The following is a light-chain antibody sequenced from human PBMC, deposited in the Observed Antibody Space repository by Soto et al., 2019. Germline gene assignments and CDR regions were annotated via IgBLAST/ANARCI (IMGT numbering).Light chain of an antibody. CDR2: WAS. CDR1: QSVLYSSNNKNY. V-gene: IGKV4-1*01. J-gene: IGKJ1*01. Sequence: DIVMTQSPDSLAVSLGERATINCKSSQSVLYSSNNKNYLAWYQQKPGQPPKLLIYWASTRESGVPDRFSGSGSGTAFTLTISSLQAEDVAVYYCQQYYSTPQTFGQGTKVE. CDR3: QQYYSTPQT.